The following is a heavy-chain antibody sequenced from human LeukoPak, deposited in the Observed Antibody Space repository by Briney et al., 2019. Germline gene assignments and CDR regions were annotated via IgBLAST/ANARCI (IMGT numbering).Heavy chain of an antibody. CDR2: ISAYNGNT. J-gene: IGHJ3*02. Sequence: RASVKVSCKASGYTFTSYGISWVRQAPGQGLEWMGWISAYNGNTHYAQILQGRVTMTTDTSTNTAYMELRSLRSDDTAVYYCARCTGPYYDFWSGPDAFDIWGQGTMVTVSS. CDR1: GYTFTSYG. D-gene: IGHD3-3*01. V-gene: IGHV1-18*01. CDR3: ARCTGPYYDFWSGPDAFDI.